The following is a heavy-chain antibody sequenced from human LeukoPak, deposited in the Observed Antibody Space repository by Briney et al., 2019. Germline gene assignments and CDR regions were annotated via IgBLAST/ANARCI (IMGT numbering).Heavy chain of an antibody. V-gene: IGHV4-59*08. J-gene: IGHJ4*02. Sequence: SETLSLTCTVPGGSISSYYWSWIRQPPGKGLEWIGYIYYSGSTNYNPSLKSRVTISVDTSKNQFSLKLSSVTAADTAVYYCARRRDGYNGLDYWGQGTLVTVSS. D-gene: IGHD5-12*01. CDR2: IYYSGST. CDR3: ARRRDGYNGLDY. CDR1: GGSISSYY.